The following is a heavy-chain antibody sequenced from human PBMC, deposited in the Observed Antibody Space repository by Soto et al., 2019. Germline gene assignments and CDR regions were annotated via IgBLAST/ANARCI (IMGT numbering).Heavy chain of an antibody. CDR1: GGSISSYY. CDR2: IYYSGST. V-gene: IGHV4-59*01. CDR3: ARVSAGYWYFDL. J-gene: IGHJ2*01. D-gene: IGHD6-19*01. Sequence: QVQLQESGPGLVKPSETLSLTCTVSGGSISSYYWSWIRQPPGKGLEWIGYIYYSGSTNYKPSLKSRVPISVDTSKNQFSLRLSSVTAADTAVYYCARVSAGYWYFDLWGRGTLVTVSS.